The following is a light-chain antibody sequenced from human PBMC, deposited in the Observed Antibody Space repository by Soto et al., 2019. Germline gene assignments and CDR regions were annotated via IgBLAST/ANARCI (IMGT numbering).Light chain of an antibody. Sequence: DIQRTQSPSTVSASLGDSVTITGLAIQSISSWLSWYQQKPGKAPKLLIYDASSLESGVPSRFSGSGSGTEFTLNISSPQTDDFATYYCQKYNSYSLTVGPGTKGDIK. J-gene: IGKJ3*01. CDR2: DAS. CDR3: QKYNSYSLT. V-gene: IGKV1-5*01. CDR1: QSISSW.